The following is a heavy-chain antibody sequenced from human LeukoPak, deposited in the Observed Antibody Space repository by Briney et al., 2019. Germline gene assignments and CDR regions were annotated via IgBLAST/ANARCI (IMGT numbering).Heavy chain of an antibody. CDR1: RFIFSSYW. Sequence: GGSLRLSCVASRFIFSSYWMSWVRQAPGKGPEWVANIKQDGSEKYYVDSVKGRFTISRDNAKNSLYLQMSSLRAEDTAVYYCASLRRGELYSLGYWGQGTLVTVSS. CDR3: ASLRRGELYSLGY. D-gene: IGHD3-16*01. J-gene: IGHJ4*02. CDR2: IKQDGSEK. V-gene: IGHV3-7*01.